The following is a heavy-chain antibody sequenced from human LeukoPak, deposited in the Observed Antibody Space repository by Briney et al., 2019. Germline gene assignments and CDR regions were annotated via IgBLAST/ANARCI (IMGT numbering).Heavy chain of an antibody. CDR2: INPSSGGT. CDR1: GYTFTGYY. Sequence: ASVKVSCKASGYTFTGYYMHWVRQAPGQGLEWMGWINPSSGGTNYAQKFQGWVTMTRDTSISTAYMELSRLRSDDTAVYYCARERDIVASYYFDYWGQGTLVTVSS. D-gene: IGHD5-12*01. V-gene: IGHV1-2*04. CDR3: ARERDIVASYYFDY. J-gene: IGHJ4*02.